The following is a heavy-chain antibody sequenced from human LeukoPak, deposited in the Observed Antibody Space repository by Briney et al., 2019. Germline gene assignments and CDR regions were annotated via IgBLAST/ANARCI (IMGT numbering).Heavy chain of an antibody. Sequence: GGSLRLSCAASGFTLSSYEMNWVRQAPGKGLEWVSYISSSGSTIYYADTVKGRYTISRDNAKNSLYLQMNSLRAEDTAVYYCAELGITMIGGVWGKGTTVTISS. D-gene: IGHD3-10*02. CDR3: AELGITMIGGV. CDR2: ISSSGSTI. CDR1: GFTLSSYE. V-gene: IGHV3-48*03. J-gene: IGHJ6*04.